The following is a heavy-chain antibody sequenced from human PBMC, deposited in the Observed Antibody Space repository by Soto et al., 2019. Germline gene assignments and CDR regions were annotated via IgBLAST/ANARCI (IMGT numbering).Heavy chain of an antibody. J-gene: IGHJ6*03. V-gene: IGHV4-59*02. CDR1: GGSVNTYS. CDR3: ARASYYSYMDV. CDR2: ISYSGST. Sequence: QVHLQESGPGLLKPSETLSLTCTVSGGSVNTYSWGWIRQPPGKELEWVGYISYSGSTNYNPSLKRRVTISRVTSKNQFSLNLVSVTAADTAVYYCARASYYSYMDVWGKGTTVTVSS.